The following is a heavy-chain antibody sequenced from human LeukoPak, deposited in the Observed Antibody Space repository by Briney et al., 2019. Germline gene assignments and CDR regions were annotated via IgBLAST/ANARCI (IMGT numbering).Heavy chain of an antibody. CDR1: GGSISSSSYY. CDR3: ARLYGTYCYFDY. V-gene: IGHV4-39*01. Sequence: SETLSLTCTISGGSISSSSYYWGWIRQPPGKGLEYIGYSYYSGSTYYNPSLKSRVTISVDTSKNQFSLKLNSVTAADTAVYYCARLYGTYCYFDYWGQGALVTVSS. J-gene: IGHJ4*02. D-gene: IGHD1-26*01. CDR2: SYYSGST.